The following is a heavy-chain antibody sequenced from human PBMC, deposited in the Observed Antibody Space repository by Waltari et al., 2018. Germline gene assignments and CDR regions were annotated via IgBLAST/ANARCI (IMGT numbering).Heavy chain of an antibody. J-gene: IGHJ6*02. V-gene: IGHV3-33*01. CDR1: GFTFSRYG. CDR3: ARDDVYYYYGMDV. Sequence: QVQLVESGGGVVQPGRSLRLAWPASGFTFSRYGMHWVRQAPGKGLEWVAVIWYDGSNKYYADSVKGRFTISRDNSKNTLYLQMNSLRAEDTAVYYCARDDVYYYYGMDVWGQGTTVTVSS. CDR2: IWYDGSNK.